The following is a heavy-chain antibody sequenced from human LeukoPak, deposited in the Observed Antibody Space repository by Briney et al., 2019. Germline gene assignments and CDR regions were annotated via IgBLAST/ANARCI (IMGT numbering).Heavy chain of an antibody. V-gene: IGHV4-30-4*01. CDR3: ARDEGYNLTIDY. Sequence: SETLSLTCTVSGGSISSGDYYWSWIRQPPGKGLEWIGYIYYGGSTYYNPSLKSRVTISVDTSKNQFSLKLSSVTAADTAVYYCARDEGYNLTIDYWGQGTLVTVSS. CDR2: IYYGGST. J-gene: IGHJ4*02. CDR1: GGSISSGDYY. D-gene: IGHD5-24*01.